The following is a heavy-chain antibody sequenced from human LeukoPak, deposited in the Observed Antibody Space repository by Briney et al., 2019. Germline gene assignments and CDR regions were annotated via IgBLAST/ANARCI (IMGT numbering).Heavy chain of an antibody. V-gene: IGHV4-30-2*01. CDR2: IYYSGST. D-gene: IGHD6-19*01. CDR1: GGSISSGGYY. Sequence: SETLSLTCTVSGGSISSGGYYWGWLRQPPGKGLEWIGYIYYSGSTYYNPSLKSRVTISVDRSKNQFSLKLSSVTAADTAVYYCARVYSSGSRAFQHWGQGTLVTVSS. CDR3: ARVYSSGSRAFQH. J-gene: IGHJ1*01.